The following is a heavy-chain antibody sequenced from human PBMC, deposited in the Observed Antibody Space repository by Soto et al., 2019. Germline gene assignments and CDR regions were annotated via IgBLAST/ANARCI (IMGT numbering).Heavy chain of an antibody. CDR3: ADGDLEYDSSSPFDY. V-gene: IGHV2-5*02. CDR1: GFSRSTDGVG. CDR2: IYWDDDK. J-gene: IGHJ4*02. D-gene: IGHD6-6*01. Sequence: QITLKESGPTLVKPTQTLTLTCTFSGFSRSTDGVGVGWIRQPPGKALEWLALIYWDDDKRYSPSLESRLTVTKDTSKNQVVLTMTNMDPMDTATYYCADGDLEYDSSSPFDYWGQGTLVTVSS.